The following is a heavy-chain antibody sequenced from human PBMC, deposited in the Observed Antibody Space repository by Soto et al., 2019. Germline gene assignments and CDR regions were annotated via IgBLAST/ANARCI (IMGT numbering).Heavy chain of an antibody. CDR3: ARGRYGDHAPFDY. J-gene: IGHJ4*02. V-gene: IGHV4-30-2*01. D-gene: IGHD4-17*01. CDR2: IYHSGST. Sequence: QLQLQESGSGLVKPSQTLSLTCAVSGGSISSGGYSWSWIRQPPGKGLEWIGYIYHSGSTYYNPSIKSRVTMSVDRSKNQFSLKLSSVTAADTAVYYCARGRYGDHAPFDYWGQGTLVTVSS. CDR1: GGSISSGGYS.